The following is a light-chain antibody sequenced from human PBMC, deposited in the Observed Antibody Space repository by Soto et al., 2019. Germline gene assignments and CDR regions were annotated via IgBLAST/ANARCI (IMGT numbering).Light chain of an antibody. CDR3: QSYDSSSRV. J-gene: IGLJ3*02. CDR2: EDN. CDR1: SGSIASNY. V-gene: IGLV6-57*04. Sequence: NVMLTQPHSVSESPGKTVTISCTRSSGSIASNYVQWFQQRPGSAPTTVIYEDNQRPSGVPDRFSGSIDSSSNSASLTISGLKTEDEADYYCQSYDSSSRVFGGGTKVTVL.